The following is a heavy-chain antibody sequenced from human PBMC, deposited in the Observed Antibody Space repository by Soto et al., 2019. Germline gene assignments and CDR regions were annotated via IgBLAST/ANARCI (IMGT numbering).Heavy chain of an antibody. CDR1: GYTFTTYT. CDR2: INPGNGDT. CDR3: ARKRPGFQIGWASALEI. D-gene: IGHD6-25*01. J-gene: IGHJ3*02. Sequence: QVQLVQSGAEVKKPGPSVKVSCRASGYTFTTYTLLWVSQTPGQRLAWMAWINPGNGDTKYSQNFQGRVTATSDTSASTANMESSSLRSEDTARYYSARKRPGFQIGWASALEIWGKGTMVTVSS. V-gene: IGHV1-3*01.